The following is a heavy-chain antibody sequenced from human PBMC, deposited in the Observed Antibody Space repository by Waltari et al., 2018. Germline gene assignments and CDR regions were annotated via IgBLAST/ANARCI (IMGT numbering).Heavy chain of an antibody. Sequence: EVQLLESGGGLVQPGGSLRLSCATSGFTLSTSAMNSVRRAPGKGLEWVSVIYSGSSRYYADSVKGRFTISRDDSKNILFLQMSSLRAEDTAVYYCAKPYGNYDPYYFDYWGQGTLVTVSS. CDR1: GFTLSTSA. D-gene: IGHD4-17*01. J-gene: IGHJ4*02. V-gene: IGHV3-23*03. CDR3: AKPYGNYDPYYFDY. CDR2: IYSGSSR.